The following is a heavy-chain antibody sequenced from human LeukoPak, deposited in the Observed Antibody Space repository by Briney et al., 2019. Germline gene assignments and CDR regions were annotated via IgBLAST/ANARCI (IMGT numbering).Heavy chain of an antibody. CDR3: ARDLGVVAGPIHNWFDP. CDR1: GGSISSSSYY. D-gene: IGHD6-19*01. J-gene: IGHJ5*02. V-gene: IGHV4-39*07. Sequence: PSETLSLTCTVSGGSISSSSYYWGWIRQPPGKGLEWIGSIYYSGSTYYNPSLKSRVTISVDTSKNQFSLKLSSVTAADTAVYYCARDLGVVAGPIHNWFDPWGQGTLVTVSS. CDR2: IYYSGST.